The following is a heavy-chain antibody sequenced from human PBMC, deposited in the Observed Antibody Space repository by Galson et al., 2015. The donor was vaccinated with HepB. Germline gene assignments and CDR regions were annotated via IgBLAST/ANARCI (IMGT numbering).Heavy chain of an antibody. Sequence: PALVKPTQTLTLTCTFSGFSLNTRGVSMGWIRQPPGKALEWLAVIYWDDDKRYSPSLKNRLTITKDTSKNQVVLTMTNMDPVDTATYFCAQRLPNRFDAWGQGTLVTVSS. V-gene: IGHV2-5*02. CDR1: GFSLNTRGVS. J-gene: IGHJ5*02. D-gene: IGHD2-8*01. CDR2: IYWDDDK. CDR3: AQRLPNRFDA.